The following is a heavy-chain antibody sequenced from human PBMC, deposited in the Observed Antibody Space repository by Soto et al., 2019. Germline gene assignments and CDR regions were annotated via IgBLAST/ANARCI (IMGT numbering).Heavy chain of an antibody. V-gene: IGHV1-46*01. J-gene: IGHJ4*02. CDR2: INPNGGST. CDR1: GYTFIHYY. Sequence: QVQLVQSGAEVKKPGASVKISCKASGYTFIHYYIHWVRQAPGQGLEWMAIINPNGGSTNYAQKFQGRVTVTSDTSTTTVSTELHSLESDDTAVYFCARSLLQGDFWGQGTLVTVSS. CDR3: ARSLLQGDF. D-gene: IGHD2-21*01.